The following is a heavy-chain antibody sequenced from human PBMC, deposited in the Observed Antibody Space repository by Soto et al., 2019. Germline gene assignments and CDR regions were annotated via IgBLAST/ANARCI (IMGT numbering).Heavy chain of an antibody. V-gene: IGHV3-30*18. CDR1: GFTFSSYG. Sequence: QVQLVESGGGVVQPGRSLRLSCAASGFTFSSYGMHWVRQAPGKGLEWVAVISYDGSNKYYADSVKGRFTISRDNSKNTLYLQMNSLRAEDTAVYYCAKTHKKWELLPRRLGAFDIWGQGTMVTVSS. CDR2: ISYDGSNK. J-gene: IGHJ3*02. D-gene: IGHD1-26*01. CDR3: AKTHKKWELLPRRLGAFDI.